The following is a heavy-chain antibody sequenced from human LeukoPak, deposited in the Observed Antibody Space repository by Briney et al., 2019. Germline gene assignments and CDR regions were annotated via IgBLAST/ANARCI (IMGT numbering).Heavy chain of an antibody. CDR2: LNLDGSDK. J-gene: IGHJ4*02. D-gene: IGHD1-1*01. V-gene: IGHV3-7*03. CDR1: GFMFSSNW. Sequence: GGSLRLSCAASGFMFSSNWMSWVRQAPGKGLGWVASLNLDGSDKYYVDSVKGRFTISRDNAKNSLYLQMDSLRVEDTAVYYCAKGKRYPDYWGQGTLVTVSS. CDR3: AKGKRYPDY.